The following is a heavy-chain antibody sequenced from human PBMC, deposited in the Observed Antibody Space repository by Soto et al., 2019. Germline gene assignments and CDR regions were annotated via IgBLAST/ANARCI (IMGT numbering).Heavy chain of an antibody. Sequence: EVQLVESGGGLVQPGGSLRLSCAASGFTFSSYWMTWFRQAPGKGLECVANIKQDGSDKYYVDSVKGRFTISRDNAKNSLYLQMNSLRVEDTAVYYCARQTRAPESWGQGTLVTVSS. CDR3: ARQTRAPES. J-gene: IGHJ4*02. D-gene: IGHD3-10*01. CDR1: GFTFSSYW. CDR2: IKQDGSDK. V-gene: IGHV3-7*03.